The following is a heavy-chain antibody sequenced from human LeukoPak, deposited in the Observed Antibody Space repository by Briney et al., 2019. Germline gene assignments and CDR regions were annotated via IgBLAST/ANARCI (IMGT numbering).Heavy chain of an antibody. J-gene: IGHJ4*02. V-gene: IGHV4-59*01. CDR1: GGSISSYY. CDR3: AATGIVGPTFDY. D-gene: IGHD1-26*01. CDR2: IYYSGST. Sequence: SETLSLTCTVSGGSISSYYWSWIRQPPGKGLEWFGYIYYSGSTNYNPSLKSRVTISLDTSKNQFSLKLGSVTAADTAVYYCAATGIVGPTFDYWGQGTLVTVSS.